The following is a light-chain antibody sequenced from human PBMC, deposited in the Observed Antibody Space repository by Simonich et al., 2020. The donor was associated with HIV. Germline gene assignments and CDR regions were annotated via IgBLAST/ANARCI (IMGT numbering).Light chain of an antibody. CDR1: QSVLYSSNNKNY. CDR3: QQYHNTPYT. Sequence: DIVMTQSPDSLAVSLGERATINCKSSQSVLYSSNNKNYLAWYQQKPGQPPKLLMYWASTRESGVPDRFSASGSGTDFTLTISSLQAEDVAVYYCQQYHNTPYTFGQGTKVEIK. V-gene: IGKV4-1*01. CDR2: WAS. J-gene: IGKJ2*01.